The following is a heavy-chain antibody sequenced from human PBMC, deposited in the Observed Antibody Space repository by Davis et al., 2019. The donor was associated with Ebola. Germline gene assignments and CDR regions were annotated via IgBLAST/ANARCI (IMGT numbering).Heavy chain of an antibody. V-gene: IGHV3-48*03. CDR2: ISSSGSTI. CDR1: GFTFSSYE. Sequence: GGSLRLSCAASGFTFSSYEMNWVRQAPGKGLEWVSYISSSGSTIYYADSVKGRFTISRDNSKNTLYLQMNSLRAEDTAVYYCARETYYYDSSGYYPLFDYWSQGTLVTVSS. CDR3: ARETYYYDSSGYYPLFDY. D-gene: IGHD3-22*01. J-gene: IGHJ4*02.